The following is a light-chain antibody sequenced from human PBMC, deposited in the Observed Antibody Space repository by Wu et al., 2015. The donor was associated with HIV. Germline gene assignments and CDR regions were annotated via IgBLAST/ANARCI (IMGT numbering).Light chain of an antibody. V-gene: IGKV1-5*03. J-gene: IGKJ3*01. CDR2: KAS. CDR1: QSISSW. Sequence: IRIIQSPSSLSASTGDRVTITCRASQSISSWLAWYQQKPGKAPKLLIYKASSLESGVPSRFSGSGSGTEFTLTISSLQPDDFATYYCQQYNSYSTFGPGTKVDIK. CDR3: QQYNSYST.